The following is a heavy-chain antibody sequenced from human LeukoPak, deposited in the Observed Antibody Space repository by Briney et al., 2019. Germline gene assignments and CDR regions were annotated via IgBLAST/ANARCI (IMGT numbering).Heavy chain of an antibody. Sequence: PGGSLRLSCAASGLAFSYYWMSWVRQAPGKGLEWVANIKQDGSEKHYVDSVKGRFTVSRDNAKNSLYLQMNSLRAEDTAVYYCAVYYCSGPIAYWGQGTLVTVSS. D-gene: IGHD2-15*01. V-gene: IGHV3-7*01. J-gene: IGHJ4*02. CDR2: IKQDGSEK. CDR3: AVYYCSGPIAY. CDR1: GLAFSYYW.